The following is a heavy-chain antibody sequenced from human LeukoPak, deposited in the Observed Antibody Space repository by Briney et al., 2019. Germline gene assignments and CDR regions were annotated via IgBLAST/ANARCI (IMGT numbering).Heavy chain of an antibody. CDR1: GGTFSSYA. CDR2: IIPIFGTT. J-gene: IGHJ6*02. Sequence: ASVKVSCKASGGTFSSYAISWVRQAPGQGLEWVGVIIPIFGTTNYAQKFQGRVTITADESTSTAYMELSSLRSEDTAVYYCARAQSARYYDSSGYPRWYYGMDVWGQGTTVTVSS. D-gene: IGHD3-22*01. CDR3: ARAQSARYYDSSGYPRWYYGMDV. V-gene: IGHV1-69*01.